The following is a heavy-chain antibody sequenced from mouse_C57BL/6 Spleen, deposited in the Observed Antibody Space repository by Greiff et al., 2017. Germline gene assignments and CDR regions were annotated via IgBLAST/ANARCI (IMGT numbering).Heavy chain of an antibody. CDR2: IYPSDSET. V-gene: IGHV1-61*01. J-gene: IGHJ4*01. CDR1: GYTFTSYW. D-gene: IGHD2-1*01. Sequence: QVQLQQPGAELVRPGSSVKLSCKASGYTFTSYWMDWVKQRPGQGLEWIGNIYPSDSETHYNQKFKDKATLTVDKSSSTAYMQLSSLTSEDSAVYYCARGLYYGNSDEAMDYWGQGTSVTVSS. CDR3: ARGLYYGNSDEAMDY.